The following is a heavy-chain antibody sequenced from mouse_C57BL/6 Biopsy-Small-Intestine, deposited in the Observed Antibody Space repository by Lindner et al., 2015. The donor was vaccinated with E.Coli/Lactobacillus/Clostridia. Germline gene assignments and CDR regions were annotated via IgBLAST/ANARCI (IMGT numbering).Heavy chain of an antibody. CDR1: GYTFPSFD. CDR3: ARHGGSLDY. Sequence: SVKVSCKASGYTFPSFDLAWVRQAPGQGLEWMGWISGYNDKIDYAQKFQGRVTMTIDTSTTTAYMELRSLRSDDTAIYYCARHGGSLDYWGQGTLVTVSS. J-gene: IGHJ4*01. CDR2: ISGYNDKI. V-gene: IGHV1-20*01. D-gene: IGHD1-1*02.